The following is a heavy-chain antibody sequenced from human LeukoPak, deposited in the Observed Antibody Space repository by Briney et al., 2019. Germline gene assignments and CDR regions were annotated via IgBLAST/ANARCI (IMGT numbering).Heavy chain of an antibody. V-gene: IGHV3-21*05. Sequence: GGSLRLSCAASGFTFSSYSMNWVRQAPGKGLEWVSYISSSSSYIYYADSVKGRFTISRDNAKNSLYLQMNSLRAEDTAVYYCARELNAVAHSWGQGTLVTVSS. CDR3: ARELNAVAHS. D-gene: IGHD6-19*01. CDR1: GFTFSSYS. CDR2: ISSSSSYI. J-gene: IGHJ4*02.